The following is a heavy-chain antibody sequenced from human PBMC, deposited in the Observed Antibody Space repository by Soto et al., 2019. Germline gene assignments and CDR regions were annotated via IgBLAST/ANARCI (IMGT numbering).Heavy chain of an antibody. Sequence: QVQLVESGGGVVQPGRSLRLSCAASGFTFSSYGMHWVRQAPGKGLEWVAVISYDGSNKYYADSVKGRFTISRDNSKNTLYLQMNSLRAEDTAVYYCAKDFRRIAAPGIQLYHWGQGTLVTVSS. CDR1: GFTFSSYG. CDR3: AKDFRRIAAPGIQLYH. V-gene: IGHV3-30*18. D-gene: IGHD5-18*01. CDR2: ISYDGSNK. J-gene: IGHJ4*02.